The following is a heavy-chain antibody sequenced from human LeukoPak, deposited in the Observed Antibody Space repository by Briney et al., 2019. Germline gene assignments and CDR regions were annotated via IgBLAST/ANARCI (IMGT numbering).Heavy chain of an antibody. CDR3: ARSPYYYDSSGYSTSNWFDP. CDR1: GGSISSYY. D-gene: IGHD3-22*01. Sequence: SSETLSLTCTVSGGSISSYYWSWIRQPPGKGLEWIGYIYYSGSTNYNPSLKSRVTISVDTSKNQFSLKLSSVTAADTAVYYCARSPYYYDSSGYSTSNWFDPWGQGTLVTVSS. V-gene: IGHV4-59*01. CDR2: IYYSGST. J-gene: IGHJ5*02.